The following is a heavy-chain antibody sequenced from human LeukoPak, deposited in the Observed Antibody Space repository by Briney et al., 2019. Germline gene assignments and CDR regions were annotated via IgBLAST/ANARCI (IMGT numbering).Heavy chain of an antibody. CDR2: INQDESER. J-gene: IGHJ2*01. Sequence: PGGSLRFSCVTTGFAFSGDWMSWVRQAPGKGLEWVANINQDESERFVMDSLRGRVTISRDNTRNSLYLQMHSLRVDDTAVYYCARYRGSGWSGWYFDLWGRGALVTVSS. V-gene: IGHV3-7*01. CDR3: ARYRGSGWSGWYFDL. CDR1: GFAFSGDW. D-gene: IGHD6-19*01.